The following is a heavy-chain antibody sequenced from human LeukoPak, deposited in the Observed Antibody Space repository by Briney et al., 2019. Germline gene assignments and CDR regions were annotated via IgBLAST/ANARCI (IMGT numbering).Heavy chain of an antibody. V-gene: IGHV4-38-2*02. CDR3: ARDSRRGYYGSGSYLKLVDY. J-gene: IGHJ4*02. D-gene: IGHD3-10*01. Sequence: SETLSLTCTVSGGSISSYYWSWIRQPPGKGLEWIGSIYHSGSTYYNPSLKSRVTISVDTSKNQFSLKLSSVTAADTAVYYCARDSRRGYYGSGSYLKLVDYWGQGTLVTVSS. CDR2: IYHSGST. CDR1: GGSISSYY.